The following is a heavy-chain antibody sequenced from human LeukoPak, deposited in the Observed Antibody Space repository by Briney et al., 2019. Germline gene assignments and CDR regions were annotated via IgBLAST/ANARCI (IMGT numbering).Heavy chain of an antibody. D-gene: IGHD6-19*01. J-gene: IGHJ4*02. Sequence: GGSLRLSCAASGFTFSSYNMNWVRQAPGKGLECVSVISDRGGSTYYADSVKGRFTISRDNSKNTLYLQMNSLRADDTAVYYCARREDSSDWYTDFWGQGTLVTVSS. CDR2: ISDRGGST. CDR1: GFTFSSYN. CDR3: ARREDSSDWYTDF. V-gene: IGHV3-23*01.